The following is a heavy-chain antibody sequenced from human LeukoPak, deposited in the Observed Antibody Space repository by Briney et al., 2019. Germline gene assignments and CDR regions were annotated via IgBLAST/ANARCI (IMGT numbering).Heavy chain of an antibody. D-gene: IGHD3-22*01. J-gene: IGHJ4*02. CDR3: ARTKYYYDSSGYYYIDY. Sequence: GGSLRLSCAASGFTFSSYSMNWVRQAPGKGLEWVSSISSSSSYIYYADSVKGRFTISRDNAKNSLYLQMNSLRAEDTAVYYCARTKYYYDSSGYYYIDYWGQGTLVTVSS. CDR2: ISSSSSYI. V-gene: IGHV3-21*01. CDR1: GFTFSSYS.